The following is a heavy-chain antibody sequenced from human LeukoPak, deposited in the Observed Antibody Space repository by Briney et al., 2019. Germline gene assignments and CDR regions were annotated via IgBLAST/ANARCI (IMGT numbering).Heavy chain of an antibody. V-gene: IGHV4-39*01. CDR3: AATTVINYYGSGKIDY. J-gene: IGHJ4*02. CDR1: GGSISSSSYY. D-gene: IGHD3-10*01. Sequence: SETLPLTCTVSGGSISSSSYYWGWIRQPPGKGLEWIGSIYYSGSTYYNPSLKSRVTISVDTSKNQFSLKLSSVTAADTAVYYCAATTVINYYGSGKIDYWGQGTLVTVSS. CDR2: IYYSGST.